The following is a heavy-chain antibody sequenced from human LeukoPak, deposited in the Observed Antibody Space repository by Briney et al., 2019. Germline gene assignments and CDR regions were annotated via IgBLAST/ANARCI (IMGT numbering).Heavy chain of an antibody. D-gene: IGHD3-22*01. CDR2: ISYDGSNK. J-gene: IGHJ5*02. Sequence: GGSLRLSCAASGFTFSSYGMHWVRQAPGKGLEWVAVISYDGSNKYYADSVKGRFTISRDNAKNSLYLQMNSLRAEDTAVYYCAAIYDSTPWGQGTLVTVSS. CDR1: GFTFSSYG. CDR3: AAIYDSTP. V-gene: IGHV3-30*03.